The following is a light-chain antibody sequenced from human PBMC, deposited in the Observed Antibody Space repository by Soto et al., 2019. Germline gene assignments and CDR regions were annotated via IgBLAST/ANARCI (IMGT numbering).Light chain of an antibody. Sequence: QSALIQSASVSGSPGQSITISCTGTSSDIGVYNYLSWYQQRPGSAPKLLIYEVSNRPSGVSNRFSGSKSGNTASLTISGLQPEDEADYYCSSYTTVSTVVFGGGTKVTVL. J-gene: IGLJ2*01. V-gene: IGLV2-14*01. CDR1: SSDIGVYNY. CDR2: EVS. CDR3: SSYTTVSTVV.